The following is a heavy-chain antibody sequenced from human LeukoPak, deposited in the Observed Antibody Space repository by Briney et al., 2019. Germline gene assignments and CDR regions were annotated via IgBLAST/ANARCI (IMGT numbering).Heavy chain of an antibody. CDR1: GGSISSYY. D-gene: IGHD3-22*01. CDR2: IYTSGST. V-gene: IGHV4-4*07. J-gene: IGHJ5*02. Sequence: SETLSLTCTVSGGSISSYYWSWIRQPAGKGLEWIGRIYTSGSTNYNPSLKSRVTMSVDTSKNQFSLKLSSVTAADTAVYYCARDQTYYYDSSDWFDPWGQGTLVTVFS. CDR3: ARDQTYYYDSSDWFDP.